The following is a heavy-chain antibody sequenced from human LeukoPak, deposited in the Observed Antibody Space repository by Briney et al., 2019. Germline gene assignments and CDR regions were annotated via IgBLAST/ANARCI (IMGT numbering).Heavy chain of an antibody. Sequence: SETLSLTCTVSGGSISSYYWSWIRQPPGKGLEWIGYIYYSGSTNYNPSLKSRVTISVDTSKNQFSLKLSSATAADTAVYYCARSPYSSSWYDYYYYYMDVWGKGTPVTVSS. CDR3: ARSPYSSSWYDYYYYYMDV. J-gene: IGHJ6*03. D-gene: IGHD6-13*01. V-gene: IGHV4-59*01. CDR1: GGSISSYY. CDR2: IYYSGST.